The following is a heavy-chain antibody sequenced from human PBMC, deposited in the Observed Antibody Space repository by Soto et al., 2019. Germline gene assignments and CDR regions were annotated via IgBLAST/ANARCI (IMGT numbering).Heavy chain of an antibody. V-gene: IGHV3-7*05. D-gene: IGHD3-3*01. Sequence: EVQLVESGGGLVQPGGSLRLSCAASGFTFTSYWMSWVRQAPGKGLEWVANIKQDGTSKYYADSVKGRFTVSRDNGKSSIYLQMDSLRDDETAVYRGARVRFIFMERDFDSGGQGTLVTVSS. CDR3: ARVRFIFMERDFDS. J-gene: IGHJ4*02. CDR2: IKQDGTSK. CDR1: GFTFTSYW.